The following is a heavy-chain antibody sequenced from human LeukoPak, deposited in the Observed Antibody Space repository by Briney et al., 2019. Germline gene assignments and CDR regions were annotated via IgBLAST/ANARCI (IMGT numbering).Heavy chain of an antibody. V-gene: IGHV5-51*01. CDR2: SYPGDSDT. Sequence: GESLKISCKGSGYSSTSYWIGWVRPMPGKGLEWMGISYPGDSDTRYSPSFQGQITISAAKSISTAYLQWSSLKDSDTAMYYCARQSYSYYGSGSYDNWFDPWGQGTLVTVSS. J-gene: IGHJ5*02. CDR3: ARQSYSYYGSGSYDNWFDP. D-gene: IGHD3-10*01. CDR1: GYSSTSYW.